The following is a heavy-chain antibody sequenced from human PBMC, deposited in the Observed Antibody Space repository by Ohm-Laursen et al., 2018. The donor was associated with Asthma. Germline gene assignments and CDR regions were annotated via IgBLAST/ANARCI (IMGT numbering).Heavy chain of an antibody. J-gene: IGHJ6*02. Sequence: SLRLSCAASGFTFSSYAMHWVRQAPGKGLEWVAVISYDGSNKYYAESVKGRFTISRDNSKNTLYVEMNSLRAEDTAVYFCARDRGQAAYFYYAYGMDVWGQGTTVTVSS. CDR2: ISYDGSNK. V-gene: IGHV3-30*04. CDR3: ARDRGQAAYFYYAYGMDV. CDR1: GFTFSSYA. D-gene: IGHD3-10*01.